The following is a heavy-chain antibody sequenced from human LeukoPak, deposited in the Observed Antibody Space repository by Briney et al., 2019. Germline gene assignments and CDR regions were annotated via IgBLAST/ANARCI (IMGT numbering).Heavy chain of an antibody. D-gene: IGHD1-20*01. Sequence: GGSLRLSCAASGFTFNTFAMSWVRQAPGKGLEWVAAVSASGGTPYYADSVKGRFTISRDNSKNTLYLQMNSLRPEDTAVFYCARAIRLTGGLYYFDYWGQGTLVTVS. CDR2: VSASGGTP. J-gene: IGHJ4*02. V-gene: IGHV3-23*01. CDR3: ARAIRLTGGLYYFDY. CDR1: GFTFNTFA.